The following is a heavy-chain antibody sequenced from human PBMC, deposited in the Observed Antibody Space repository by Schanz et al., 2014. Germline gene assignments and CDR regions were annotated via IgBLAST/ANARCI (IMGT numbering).Heavy chain of an antibody. CDR3: TTAHYSSNYETLDY. Sequence: EVQLVESGGGLVKPGGSLRLSCAASGFTMRNEWMSWVRQAPGKGLEWVARIKSRIHGGTTDYAAPVKGRFTISRDNSKHTVYLQMDSLKTEDTALYYCTTAHYSSNYETLDYWGQGTLVVVSA. CDR1: GFTMRNEW. V-gene: IGHV3-15*01. J-gene: IGHJ4*02. D-gene: IGHD6-13*01. CDR2: IKSRIHGGTT.